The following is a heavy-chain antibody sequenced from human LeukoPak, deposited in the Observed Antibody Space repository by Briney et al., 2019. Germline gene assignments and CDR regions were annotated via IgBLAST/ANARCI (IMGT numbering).Heavy chain of an antibody. CDR3: ARHSAGVLSHFDS. Sequence: SETLSLTCGVYGGSFSGYNWNWIRQPPGKGLEWIGSMYQSGNTYYNPSLKSRVTISVDTSKNQFSLKLSSVAAADTAVYYCARHSAGVLSHFDSWGQGTPVTVSS. V-gene: IGHV4-34*01. CDR2: MYQSGNT. CDR1: GGSFSGYN. J-gene: IGHJ4*02. D-gene: IGHD2-21*01.